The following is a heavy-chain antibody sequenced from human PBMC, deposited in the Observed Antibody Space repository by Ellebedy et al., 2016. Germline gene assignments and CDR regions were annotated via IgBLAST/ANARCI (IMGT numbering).Heavy chain of an antibody. Sequence: GESLKISXVASGLSFGNFFMSWVRQAPGGGLEWVATISANGNKRDLADSVQGRFTISRDNFRNTLHLQMNNLRGEDTAVYYCRQGHYADYWGQGTLVTVSS. CDR1: GLSFGNFF. CDR3: RQGHYADY. D-gene: IGHD2-2*01. CDR2: ISANGNKR. J-gene: IGHJ4*02. V-gene: IGHV3-23*01.